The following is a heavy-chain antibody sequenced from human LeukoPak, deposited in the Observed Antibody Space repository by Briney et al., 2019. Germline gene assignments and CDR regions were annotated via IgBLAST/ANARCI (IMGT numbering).Heavy chain of an antibody. CDR2: VSGSGGNI. CDR3: ARLPTFYYDSSGYHYDY. J-gene: IGHJ4*02. V-gene: IGHV3-23*01. D-gene: IGHD3-22*01. Sequence: VGSLRLSCAASGFTFSSYTMSWVRQAPGKGLEWVSGVSGSGGNIHYADSVKGRFTISKDKSKNTLYLQMDNLRAEDTGVYFCARLPTFYYDSSGYHYDYWGQGTLVTVSS. CDR1: GFTFSSYT.